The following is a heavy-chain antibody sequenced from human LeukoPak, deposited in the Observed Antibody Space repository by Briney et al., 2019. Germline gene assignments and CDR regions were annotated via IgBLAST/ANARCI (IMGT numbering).Heavy chain of an antibody. CDR3: AKDLDDSGWYRGGFDY. D-gene: IGHD6-19*01. V-gene: IGHV3-30-3*01. J-gene: IGHJ4*02. CDR1: GFTFSSYA. Sequence: GRSLRLSCAASGFTFSSYAMHWVRQAPGKGLEWVAVISYDGSNKYYADSVRGRFTISRDNSKNTLYLQMNSLRAEDTAVYYCAKDLDDSGWYRGGFDYWGQGTLVTVSS. CDR2: ISYDGSNK.